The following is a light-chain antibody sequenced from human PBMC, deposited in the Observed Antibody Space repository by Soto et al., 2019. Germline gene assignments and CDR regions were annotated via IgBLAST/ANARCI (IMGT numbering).Light chain of an antibody. Sequence: QSVLTQPASVSGSPGQSITISCTGTSSDVGTYNYVSWYQQHPGKAPKLMIYEVSNRPSGVSNRFSGSKSGNTASLTISGLQAEDEADYYCSSYTSISSVFGGGTKLTVL. V-gene: IGLV2-14*01. CDR3: SSYTSISSV. J-gene: IGLJ2*01. CDR1: SSDVGTYNY. CDR2: EVS.